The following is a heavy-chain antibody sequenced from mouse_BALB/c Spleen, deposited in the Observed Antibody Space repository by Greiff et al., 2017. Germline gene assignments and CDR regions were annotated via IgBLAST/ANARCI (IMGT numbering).Heavy chain of an antibody. CDR1: GFTFSSYT. CDR2: ISNGGGST. J-gene: IGHJ4*01. Sequence: EVQLQESGGGLVQPGGSLKLSCAASGFTFSSYTMSWVRQTPEKRLEWVAYISNGGGSTYYPDTVKGRFTISRDNAKNTLYLQMSSLKSEDTAMYYCARSTMITTRGNYYAMDYWGQGTSVTVSS. D-gene: IGHD2-4*01. CDR3: ARSTMITTRGNYYAMDY. V-gene: IGHV5-12-2*01.